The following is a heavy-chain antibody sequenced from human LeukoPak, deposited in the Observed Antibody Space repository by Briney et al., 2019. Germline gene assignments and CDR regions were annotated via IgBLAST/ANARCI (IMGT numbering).Heavy chain of an antibody. D-gene: IGHD6-19*01. CDR2: IFYTGNT. J-gene: IGHJ4*02. Sequence: SETLSLTCTVSDGSISSSNYYWAWIRQPPGKGLEWIANIFYTGNTYYNPSLKSRVTISIDTSKNQFSLRLNSVTATDTAVYYCARGTLYRGWSYYLDFWGQGSQVTVSS. V-gene: IGHV4-39*01. CDR3: ARGTLYRGWSYYLDF. CDR1: DGSISSSNYY.